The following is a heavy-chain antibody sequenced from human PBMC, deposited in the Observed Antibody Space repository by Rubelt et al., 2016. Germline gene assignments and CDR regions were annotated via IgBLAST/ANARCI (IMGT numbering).Heavy chain of an antibody. J-gene: IGHJ4*02. Sequence: ISSSSSYIYYADSVKGRFTISRDNAKNSLYLKMNSLRAEDTAVYYCARETYSDSSGYYPFYYWGQGTLVTVSS. D-gene: IGHD3-22*01. CDR3: ARETYSDSSGYYPFYY. V-gene: IGHV3-21*01. CDR2: ISSSSSYI.